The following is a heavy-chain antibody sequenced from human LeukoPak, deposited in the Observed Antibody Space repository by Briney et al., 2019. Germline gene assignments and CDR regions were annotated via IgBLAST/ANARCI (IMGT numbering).Heavy chain of an antibody. J-gene: IGHJ4*02. Sequence: GASVKLSCTVSGSSLSELSLYWVRQAPGKGLGWMGGFDVIDSETFYAQKFQGIVTMSEDSSTDTAYMGLRSLSSDDTALYYCAAGRPYSLLDYWGQGTLVTVSS. D-gene: IGHD5-18*01. CDR3: AAGRPYSLLDY. CDR1: GSSLSELS. V-gene: IGHV1-24*01. CDR2: FDVIDSET.